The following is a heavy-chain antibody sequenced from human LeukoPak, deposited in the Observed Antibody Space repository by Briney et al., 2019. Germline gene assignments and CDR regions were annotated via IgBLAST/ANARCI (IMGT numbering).Heavy chain of an antibody. J-gene: IGHJ4*02. CDR3: AKVSGGDLWSGSDY. D-gene: IGHD3-3*01. CDR1: GFTFDDYA. CDR2: ISWNSGSI. V-gene: IGHV3-9*01. Sequence: GRSLRLSCAASGFTFDDYAMHWVRQAPGEGLEWVSGISWNSGSIGYADSVKGRFTISRDNAKNSLYLQMNSLRAEDTALYYCAKVSGGDLWSGSDYWGQGTLVTVSS.